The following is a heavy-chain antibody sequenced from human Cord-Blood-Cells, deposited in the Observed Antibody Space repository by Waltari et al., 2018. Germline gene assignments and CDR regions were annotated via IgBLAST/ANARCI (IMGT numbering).Heavy chain of an antibody. Sequence: QVQLVESGGGVVQPGGSLRLSCAASGFTFSSYGMHWVRQAPGKGLEGVAFIREDGSNKYYADSVKGRFTISRDNSKNTLYLQMNSLRAEDTAVYYCAKGGSSNDYWGQGTLVTVSS. V-gene: IGHV3-30*02. D-gene: IGHD6-6*01. CDR2: IREDGSNK. CDR1: GFTFSSYG. CDR3: AKGGSSNDY. J-gene: IGHJ4*02.